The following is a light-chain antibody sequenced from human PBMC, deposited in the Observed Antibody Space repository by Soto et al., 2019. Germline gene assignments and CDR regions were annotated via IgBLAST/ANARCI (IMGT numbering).Light chain of an antibody. V-gene: IGKV1-27*01. CDR1: QDINNY. J-gene: IGKJ4*01. Sequence: DIQMTQSPSSLSASVGDRVTITCRASQDINNYLAWYQQKPGKVPTLLISAASTLQSGVPSRFSGSGSGTDFTLTISSLQHEDVATYYCQKFNAVHTFGEGNNVEI. CDR3: QKFNAVHT. CDR2: AAS.